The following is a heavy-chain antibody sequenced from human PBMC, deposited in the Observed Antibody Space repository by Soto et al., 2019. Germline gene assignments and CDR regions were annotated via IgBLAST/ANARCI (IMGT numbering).Heavy chain of an antibody. Sequence: SETLSLTCAVSVGSISSGGYSWSWIRQPPGKGLEWIGYIYHSGSTNYNPSLKSRVTISVDTSKNQFSLKLSSVTAADTAVYYCARAKAPLYSSSWYWFDPWGQGTLVTVSS. CDR3: ARAKAPLYSSSWYWFDP. CDR1: VGSISSGGYS. J-gene: IGHJ5*02. D-gene: IGHD6-13*01. V-gene: IGHV4-30-2*01. CDR2: IYHSGST.